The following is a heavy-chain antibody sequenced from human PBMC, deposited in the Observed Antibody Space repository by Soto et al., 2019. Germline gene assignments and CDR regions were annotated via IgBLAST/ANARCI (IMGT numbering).Heavy chain of an antibody. V-gene: IGHV3-33*01. CDR2: IWTDGSNK. D-gene: IGHD1-26*01. Sequence: TGGSLRLSCVVSGFIFSSYGMHWVRQAPGKRREWVGFIWTDGSNKDYVDSVKGRFTISRDNSRNTLYMQMNRQRAEDTAVYYCAREGLSGSQPEFDYWGQGTLVTVSS. CDR1: GFIFSSYG. CDR3: AREGLSGSQPEFDY. J-gene: IGHJ4*02.